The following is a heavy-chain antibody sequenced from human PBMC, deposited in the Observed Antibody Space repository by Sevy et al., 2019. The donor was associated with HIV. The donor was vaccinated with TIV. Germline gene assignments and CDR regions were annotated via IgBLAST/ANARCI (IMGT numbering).Heavy chain of an antibody. D-gene: IGHD1-7*01. CDR2: ISWDGGST. CDR1: GFTFDDYT. Sequence: GGSLRLSCAASGFTFDDYTMHWVRQPPGKDLEWVSLISWDGGSTYYADSVKGRFTISRDNSKNSLFLQMNSLRSEDTAFYYCAKLGGNYADYDDYWGRGTLVTVSS. J-gene: IGHJ4*02. V-gene: IGHV3-43*01. CDR3: AKLGGNYADYDDY.